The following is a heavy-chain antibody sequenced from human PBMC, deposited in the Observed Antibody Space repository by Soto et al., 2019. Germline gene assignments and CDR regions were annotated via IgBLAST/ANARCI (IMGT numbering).Heavy chain of an antibody. CDR2: IIPIFGTA. D-gene: IGHD3-22*01. CDR1: GGTFSSYA. J-gene: IGHJ6*02. V-gene: IGHV1-69*01. Sequence: QVQLVQSGAEVKKPGSSVKVSCKASGGTFSSYAISWVRQAPGQGLKWIGGIIPIFGTANYAQKFQGRVTITADESTSTAYMELSSLRSEDTAVYYCARDYYDSSGYYSYYYGMDVWGQGTTVTVSS. CDR3: ARDYYDSSGYYSYYYGMDV.